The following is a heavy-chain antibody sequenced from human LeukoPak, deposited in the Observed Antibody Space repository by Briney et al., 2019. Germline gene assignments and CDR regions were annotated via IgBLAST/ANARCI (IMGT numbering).Heavy chain of an antibody. J-gene: IGHJ4*02. D-gene: IGHD5/OR15-5a*01. CDR1: GFTFHNYA. CDR3: ARDHVYGGADY. CDR2: TSGDGITT. V-gene: IGHV3-43*02. Sequence: GGPLRLSCAASGFTFHNYAIHWVRQAPGKALEWVSLTSGDGITTYFADSVKGRFTISRDNSKSSLFLQMNSLRTEDTALYYCARDHVYGGADYWGQGTLVTVSS.